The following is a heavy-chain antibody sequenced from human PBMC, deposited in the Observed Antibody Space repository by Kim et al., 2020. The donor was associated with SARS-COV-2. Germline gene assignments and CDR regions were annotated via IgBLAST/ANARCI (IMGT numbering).Heavy chain of an antibody. D-gene: IGHD3-10*01. Sequence: GGSLRLSCAASGFTFSSYSMNWVRQAPGKGLEWVSSISSSSSYIYYADSVKGRFTISRDNAKNSLYLQMNSLRAEDTAAYYCARDVMVRGATYWDLGYWGQGTLVTVSS. V-gene: IGHV3-21*04. CDR1: GFTFSSYS. CDR2: ISSSSSYI. J-gene: IGHJ4*02. CDR3: ARDVMVRGATYWDLGY.